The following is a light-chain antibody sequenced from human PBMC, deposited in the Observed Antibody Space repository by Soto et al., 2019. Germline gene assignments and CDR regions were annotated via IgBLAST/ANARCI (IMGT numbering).Light chain of an antibody. J-gene: IGKJ4*01. Sequence: DIQMTQSPSTLSASVGDRVTITCRASQSINNWLAWYQQKPGKAPKLLIYDGFSLESGVPLRFSGSGFGTEFTLTISSLQPDDSETYYCQQYKRYSLTFGGGTKVEIK. V-gene: IGKV1-5*01. CDR2: DGF. CDR3: QQYKRYSLT. CDR1: QSINNW.